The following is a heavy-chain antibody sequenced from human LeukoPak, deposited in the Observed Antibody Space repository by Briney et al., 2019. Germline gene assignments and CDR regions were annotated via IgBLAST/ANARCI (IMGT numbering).Heavy chain of an antibody. V-gene: IGHV4-39*07. CDR3: ARGGDYGDLRYFDY. Sequence: SETLSLTCTVSGGFISSSSYYWGWIRQPPGKGLEWIGNIYYSGSTYYNPSLMSRVTISVDTSKNQFSLKLNSVTAADTAVYYCARGGDYGDLRYFDYWGQGTLVTVSS. J-gene: IGHJ4*02. CDR1: GGFISSSSYY. CDR2: IYYSGST. D-gene: IGHD4-17*01.